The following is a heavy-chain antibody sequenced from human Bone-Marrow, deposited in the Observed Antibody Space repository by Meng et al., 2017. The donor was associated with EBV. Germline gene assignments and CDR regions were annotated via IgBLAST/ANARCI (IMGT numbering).Heavy chain of an antibody. CDR2: MSYDGSCK. Sequence: QVVSVESGGGVVQPGRALRLSCAASGFTFRSSAMDWVRQAPGKGLEWVAVMSYDGSCKFYAFSVKGRFTISRDNSKDTLYLQMNSLRPEDTAVYYCATATDGGNIDYWGQGTLVTVSS. V-gene: IGHV3-30-3*01. CDR3: ATATDGGNIDY. CDR1: GFTFRSSA. J-gene: IGHJ4*02. D-gene: IGHD4-23*01.